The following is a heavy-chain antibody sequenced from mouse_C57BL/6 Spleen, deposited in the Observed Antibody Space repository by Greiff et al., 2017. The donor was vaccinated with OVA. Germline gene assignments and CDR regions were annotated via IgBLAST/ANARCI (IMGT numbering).Heavy chain of an antibody. V-gene: IGHV3-6*01. CDR1: GYSITSGYY. D-gene: IGHD2-1*01. Sequence: ESGPGLVKPSQSLSLTCSVTGYSITSGYYWNWIRQFPGNKLEWMGYISYDGSNNYNPSLKNRISITRDTSKNQFFLKLNSVTTEDTATYYCARGDGNYRVWFAYWGQGTLVTVSA. CDR2: ISYDGSN. CDR3: ARGDGNYRVWFAY. J-gene: IGHJ3*01.